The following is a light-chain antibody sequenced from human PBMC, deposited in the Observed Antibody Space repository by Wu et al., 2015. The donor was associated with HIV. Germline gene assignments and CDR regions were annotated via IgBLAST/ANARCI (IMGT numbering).Light chain of an antibody. V-gene: IGKV3-15*01. Sequence: DIVMMQSPATLSVSPGERATLSCRASQSVATNLAWYQQKPGQAPRLLIYGSSTRATGIPARFSGSGSGTEFTLTISSLQSEDFAVYYCQQYGHWPPVSFGQGTKLEIK. CDR1: QSVATN. CDR2: GSS. CDR3: QQYGHWPPVS. J-gene: IGKJ2*03.